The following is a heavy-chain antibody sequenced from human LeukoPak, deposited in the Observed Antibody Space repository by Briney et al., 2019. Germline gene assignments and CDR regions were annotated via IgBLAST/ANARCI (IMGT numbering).Heavy chain of an antibody. CDR1: GYTFPSYD. Sequence: GASVKVSCKASGYTFPSYDINWVRQATGQGLEWMGWMNPNSGNTGYAQQFQGRVTMTRNTSINTAYMELSSLRSEDTAVYYCARALGGSSGGYYGMDVWGQGTTVTVS. D-gene: IGHD3-16*01. V-gene: IGHV1-8*01. J-gene: IGHJ6*02. CDR3: ARALGGSSGGYYGMDV. CDR2: MNPNSGNT.